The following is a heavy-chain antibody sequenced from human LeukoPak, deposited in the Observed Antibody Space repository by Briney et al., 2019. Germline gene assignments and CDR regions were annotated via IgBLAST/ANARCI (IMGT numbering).Heavy chain of an antibody. V-gene: IGHV3-23*01. CDR2: FRGSGGNT. Sequence: GGSLRLSCAASGFTFSSYAMSWVRQAPGKGLEWVSAFRGSGGNTYYADSVKGRFTISRDNSKNTLYLQMDSLGADDTAVYYCAKSVLSGDHYHMDVWGKGTTVTVSS. D-gene: IGHD3-10*01. CDR3: AKSVLSGDHYHMDV. CDR1: GFTFSSYA. J-gene: IGHJ6*03.